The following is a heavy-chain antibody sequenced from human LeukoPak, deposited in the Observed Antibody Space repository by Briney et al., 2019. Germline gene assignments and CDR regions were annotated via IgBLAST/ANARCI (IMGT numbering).Heavy chain of an antibody. D-gene: IGHD3-16*01. V-gene: IGHV3-33*01. CDR2: IWYDGSNK. J-gene: IGHJ4*02. CDR3: ARATTYGWNYLDY. CDR1: GFTFSNYV. Sequence: GGSLRLSCAASGFTFSNYVMHWVRQAPGKGLEWVAVIWYDGSNKYYADSVKGRFTISRDNSKNKLYLQINSLRVEDTAVYYCARATTYGWNYLDYWGQGTLVTVSS.